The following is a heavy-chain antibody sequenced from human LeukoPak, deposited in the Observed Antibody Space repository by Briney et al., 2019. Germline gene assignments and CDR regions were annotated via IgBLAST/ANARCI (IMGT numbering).Heavy chain of an antibody. V-gene: IGHV1-8*03. Sequence: ASVKVSCNASGYTFTSYGINWVRQATGQGLEWMGWMNPNSGNTGYAQKFQGRVTITRNTSISTAYMELSSLRSEDTAVYYCARGLEGYCSSTSCYSQDYWGQGTLVTVSS. J-gene: IGHJ4*02. CDR3: ARGLEGYCSSTSCYSQDY. D-gene: IGHD2-2*01. CDR1: GYTFTSYG. CDR2: MNPNSGNT.